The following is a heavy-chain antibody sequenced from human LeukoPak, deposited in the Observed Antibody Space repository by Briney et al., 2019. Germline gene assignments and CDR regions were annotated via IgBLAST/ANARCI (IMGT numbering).Heavy chain of an antibody. CDR3: ARDQEARYYDFWSGYYCGMDV. CDR2: INPSGGST. D-gene: IGHD3-3*01. CDR1: GYTFTSYY. V-gene: IGHV1-46*01. J-gene: IGHJ6*02. Sequence: ASVKVSCKASGYTFTSYYMHWVRQAPGQGLEWMGIINPSGGSTSYAQKFQGRVTMTRDTSTSTVYMELSSLRSEDTAVYYCARDQEARYYDFWSGYYCGMDVWGQGTTVTVSS.